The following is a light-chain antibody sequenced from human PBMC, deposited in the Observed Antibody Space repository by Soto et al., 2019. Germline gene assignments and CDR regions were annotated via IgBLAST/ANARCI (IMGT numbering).Light chain of an antibody. J-gene: IGKJ3*01. CDR2: GAS. V-gene: IGKV3-20*01. Sequence: EIVLTQSPGTLSLSPGERATLSCRASHSLNSGYVAWYQQRPGQAPRLLLYGASTRATGVPGRFSGSGSGTDFTLTTSRLEPEDFAVYFCQQYGSSATFGPGTKGDI. CDR3: QQYGSSAT. CDR1: HSLNSGY.